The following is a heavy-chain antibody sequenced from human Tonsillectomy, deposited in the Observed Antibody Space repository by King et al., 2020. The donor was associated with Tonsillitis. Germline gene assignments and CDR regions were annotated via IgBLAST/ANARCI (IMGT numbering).Heavy chain of an antibody. CDR2: ISSNGGST. J-gene: IGHJ4*02. V-gene: IGHV3-64D*06. CDR3: VKMGRRVGDATGEPGYFDY. CDR1: GFTFRSFA. Sequence: QLVQSGGGLVQPGGSLRLACSTFGFTFRSFAMHWVRQAPGKGLEYVSAISSNGGSTYYADSVKDRFTISRDNFKNTLYLQMSSLRAEDTAVYYCVKMGRRVGDATGEPGYFDYWGQGTLVTVSS. D-gene: IGHD2-15*01.